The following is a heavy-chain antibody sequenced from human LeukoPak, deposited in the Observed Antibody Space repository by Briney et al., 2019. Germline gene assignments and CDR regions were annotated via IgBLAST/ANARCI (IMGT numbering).Heavy chain of an antibody. CDR1: GFTFSNYD. CDR3: ARVRKDIVVVPGAMRDTYYFDY. CDR2: IRYDGNNK. Sequence: GGSLRLSCVASGFTFSNYDMHWVREAPGKGLEWVAYIRYDGNNKYYADSVKGRFTVSRDNSKNTLYLQMNRLRTEDATVYYCARVRKDIVVVPGAMRDTYYFDYWGQGTLVTVSS. V-gene: IGHV3-30*02. J-gene: IGHJ4*02. D-gene: IGHD2-2*01.